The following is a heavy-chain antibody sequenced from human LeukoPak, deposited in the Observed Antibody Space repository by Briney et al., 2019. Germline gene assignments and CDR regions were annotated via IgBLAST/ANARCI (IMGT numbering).Heavy chain of an antibody. V-gene: IGHV3-30*01. CDR3: ARDQKGEYSSSPPHY. D-gene: IGHD6-6*01. Sequence: GGSLRLSCAASGFTFSSYAMHWVRQAPGKGLEWVAVISYDGSNKYYADSVKGRFTISRDNSKNTLYLQMNSVRAEDTAVYYCARDQKGEYSSSPPHYWGQGTLVTVSS. CDR2: ISYDGSNK. J-gene: IGHJ4*02. CDR1: GFTFSSYA.